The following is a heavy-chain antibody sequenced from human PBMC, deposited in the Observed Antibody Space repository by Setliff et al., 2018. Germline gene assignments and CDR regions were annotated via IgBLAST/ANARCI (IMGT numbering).Heavy chain of an antibody. J-gene: IGHJ3*01. D-gene: IGHD3-16*01. CDR3: ATDGPAYPLGAFDV. CDR2: VYYGGST. CDR1: GGSITSSSYY. V-gene: IGHV4-39*01. Sequence: SETLSLTCTVSGGSITSSSYYWGWLRQPPGKGPQWIGSVYYGGSTYYNPSLKSRAAFSIDTSKNQFSLKLTSVTAADTALYYCATDGPAYPLGAFDVWGQGTMVTVSS.